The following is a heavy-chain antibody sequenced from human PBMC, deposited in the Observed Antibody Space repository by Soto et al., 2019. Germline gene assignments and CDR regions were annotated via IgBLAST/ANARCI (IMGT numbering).Heavy chain of an antibody. J-gene: IGHJ4*02. CDR2: IWYDGSNK. CDR1: GFTFSSYG. D-gene: IGHD6-19*01. V-gene: IGHV3-33*01. CDR3: ARERYAVAGPLGY. Sequence: QVQLVESGGGVVQPGRSLRLSCAASGFTFSSYGMHWVRQAPGKGLGWVAVIWYDGSNKYYADSVKGRFTISRDNSKNTLYLQMNSLRAEDTAVYYCARERYAVAGPLGYWGQGTLVTVSS.